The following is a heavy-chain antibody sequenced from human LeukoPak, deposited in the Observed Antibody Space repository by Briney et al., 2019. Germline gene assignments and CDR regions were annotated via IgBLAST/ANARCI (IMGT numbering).Heavy chain of an antibody. J-gene: IGHJ4*02. CDR1: GFTFSSYG. Sequence: GGSLRLSCVASGFTFSSYGMHWVRQAPGEGLEWEAVISYDGSNKYYADSVKGRLTISRDNSKNTLYLQMNSLRAEDTAVYYCSNSGYDKGGFDYWGQGTLVTVSS. CDR2: ISYDGSNK. D-gene: IGHD5-12*01. V-gene: IGHV3-30*18. CDR3: SNSGYDKGGFDY.